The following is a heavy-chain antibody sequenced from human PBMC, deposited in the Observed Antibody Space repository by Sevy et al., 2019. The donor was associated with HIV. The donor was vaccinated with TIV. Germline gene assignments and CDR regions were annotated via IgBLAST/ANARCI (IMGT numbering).Heavy chain of an antibody. CDR3: ARLYAAYDI. CDR2: VNHRGST. Sequence: SETLSLTCAIYGGSFSDYSWNWIRQSPGKGLEWIGEVNHRGSTNYNPSLKSRVTLSVDTSKNQFSLKLTSMTPADTAVYFCARLYAAYDIWGLGTLVTVSS. V-gene: IGHV4-34*01. D-gene: IGHD2-2*01. J-gene: IGHJ3*02. CDR1: GGSFSDYS.